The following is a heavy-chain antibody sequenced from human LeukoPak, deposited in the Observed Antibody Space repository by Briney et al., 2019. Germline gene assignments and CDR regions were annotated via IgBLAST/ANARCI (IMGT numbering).Heavy chain of an antibody. V-gene: IGHV4-38-2*02. J-gene: IGHJ3*02. D-gene: IGHD6-13*01. CDR2: IYHSGST. CDR1: GYSISSGYY. Sequence: PSETLSLTCTVSGYSISSGYYWGWIRQPPGKGLEWIGSIYHSGSTYYNPSLKSRVTISVDTSKNQFSLKLSSVTAADTAVYYCARSKGSSSQDDAFDIWGQGTTVTVSS. CDR3: ARSKGSSSQDDAFDI.